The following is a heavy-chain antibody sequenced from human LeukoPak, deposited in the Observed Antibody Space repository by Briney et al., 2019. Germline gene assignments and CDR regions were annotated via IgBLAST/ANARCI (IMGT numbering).Heavy chain of an antibody. J-gene: IGHJ6*03. CDR1: GGSFSDFY. D-gene: IGHD3-10*01. V-gene: IGHV4-34*01. CDR2: INHGGRS. CDR3: ARVVGYYYGSGLTYYYYYYMNV. Sequence: SETLSLTCAVYGGSFSDFYWNWIRQPPGKGLEWIGEINHGGRSNYNPSLTSRVTLSVDTSKNQVSLQLTSVTAADTAVYYCARVVGYYYGSGLTYYYYYYMNVWGKGTTVTVSS.